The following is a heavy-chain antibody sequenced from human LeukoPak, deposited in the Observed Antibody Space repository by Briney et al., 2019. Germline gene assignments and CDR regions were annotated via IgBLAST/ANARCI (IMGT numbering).Heavy chain of an antibody. J-gene: IGHJ4*02. CDR1: GFTFSSYG. Sequence: GGSLRVSCAASGFTFSSYGMHWVRQAPGKGLEWVAVISYDGSNKYYGDSVKGRFTISRDNSKNTLYLQMNSLRAEDTAVYYCAKDRSSTWSWDYWGQGTLVTVSS. D-gene: IGHD6-13*01. CDR2: ISYDGSNK. V-gene: IGHV3-30*18. CDR3: AKDRSSTWSWDY.